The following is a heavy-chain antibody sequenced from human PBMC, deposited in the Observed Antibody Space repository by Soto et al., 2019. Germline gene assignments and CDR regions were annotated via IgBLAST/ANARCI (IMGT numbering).Heavy chain of an antibody. J-gene: IGHJ6*02. CDR2: IYYTGST. D-gene: IGHD3-10*01. CDR1: GVSISSGAYY. CDR3: ARGDATKLGVTNYYGMDV. V-gene: IGHV4-31*03. Sequence: SETLSLTCTVSGVSISSGAYYWSWIRQRPGKGLEWTGHIYYTGSTYYNASLKSRIKISIDTSKNQFSLKLTSVRSLRSEDTAVYYCARGDATKLGVTNYYGMDVWGQGTTVTVSS.